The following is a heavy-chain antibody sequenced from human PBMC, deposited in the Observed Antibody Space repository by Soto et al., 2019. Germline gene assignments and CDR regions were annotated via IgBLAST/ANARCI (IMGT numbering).Heavy chain of an antibody. CDR3: ARGVTTVTTGNWFDP. Sequence: QVQLVQSGAEVKEPGSSVKVSCKASGDTFSKYAISWVRQAPGQGLEWMGGIIPTLGITDSPQKFRGRVTLTADESTSTAYLELSSLTSEDTALYYCARGVTTVTTGNWFDPWGQGTLVTVSS. CDR1: GDTFSKYA. CDR2: IIPTLGIT. V-gene: IGHV1-69*01. D-gene: IGHD4-17*01. J-gene: IGHJ5*02.